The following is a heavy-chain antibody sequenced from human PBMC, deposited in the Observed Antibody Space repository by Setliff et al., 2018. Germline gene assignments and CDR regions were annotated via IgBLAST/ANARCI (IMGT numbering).Heavy chain of an antibody. CDR3: ARVDFTMIQGVLGL. D-gene: IGHD3-10*01. J-gene: IGHJ1*01. Sequence: SETLSLTCNVSGGSVSSTSHYWGWNRQPPGQGMECIGSVYYSGYTYYNPSLQSRVTISVDMSKNQCSMKLTSVTAADTAVYYCARVDFTMIQGVLGLWGQGTLVTVSS. CDR1: GGSVSSTSHY. CDR2: VYYSGYT. V-gene: IGHV4-39*07.